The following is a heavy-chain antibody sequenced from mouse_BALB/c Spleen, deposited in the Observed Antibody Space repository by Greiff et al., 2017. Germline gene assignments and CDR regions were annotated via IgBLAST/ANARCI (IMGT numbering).Heavy chain of an antibody. V-gene: IGHV3-2*02. Sequence: EVKLQESGPGLVKPSQSLSLTCTVTGYSITSDYAWNWIRQFPGNKLEWMGYISYSGSTSYNPSLKSRISITRDTSKNQFFLQLNSVTTEDTATYYCARWHYGSSYWYFDVWGAGTTVTVSS. J-gene: IGHJ1*01. CDR2: ISYSGST. CDR3: ARWHYGSSYWYFDV. D-gene: IGHD1-1*01. CDR1: GYSITSDYA.